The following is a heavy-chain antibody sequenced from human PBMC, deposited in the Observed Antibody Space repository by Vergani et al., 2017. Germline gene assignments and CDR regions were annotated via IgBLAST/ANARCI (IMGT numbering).Heavy chain of an antibody. Sequence: QVQLQESGPGLVKPSETLSLTCTVSGGSISSYYWSWIRQPPGKGLEWIGYIYYSGSTNYNPSLKSRVTISVDTSKNQFSLKLSSVTAADTAVYYCARDRPYYILTGFPYYYGMDVWGQGTTVTVSS. CDR3: ARDRPYYILTGFPYYYGMDV. V-gene: IGHV4-59*01. CDR2: IYYSGST. CDR1: GGSISSYY. J-gene: IGHJ6*02. D-gene: IGHD3-9*01.